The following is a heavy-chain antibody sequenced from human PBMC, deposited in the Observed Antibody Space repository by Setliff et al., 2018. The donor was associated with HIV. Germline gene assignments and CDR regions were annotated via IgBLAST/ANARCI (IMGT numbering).Heavy chain of an antibody. CDR3: ARLGDFWSGYYYFDY. CDR1: GYTFTSYY. V-gene: IGHV1-46*01. Sequence: ASVKVSCKASGYTFTSYYMHWVRQAPGQGLEWMGIINPSGGSTSYAQKFQGRVTMTRDTSTNTVYMELSSLRSEDTAVYYCARLGDFWSGYYYFDYWGQGTLVTSPQ. D-gene: IGHD3-3*01. CDR2: INPSGGST. J-gene: IGHJ4*02.